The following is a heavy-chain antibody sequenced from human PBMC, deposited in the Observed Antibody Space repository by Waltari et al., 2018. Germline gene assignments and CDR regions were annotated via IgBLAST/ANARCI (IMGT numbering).Heavy chain of an antibody. D-gene: IGHD6-6*01. J-gene: IGHJ6*03. CDR1: GYTFTGYY. CDR3: ARGGIAARDYYYYYYMDV. CDR2: INPNSGGT. Sequence: QVQLVQSGAEVKKPGASVKVSCKASGYTFTGYYMHWVRQAPGQGLEWMGRINPNSGGTNYAQKFQGRVTMTRDTSISTAYMELSRLRSDDTAVYYCARGGIAARDYYYYYYMDVWGKGTTVTVSS. V-gene: IGHV1-2*06.